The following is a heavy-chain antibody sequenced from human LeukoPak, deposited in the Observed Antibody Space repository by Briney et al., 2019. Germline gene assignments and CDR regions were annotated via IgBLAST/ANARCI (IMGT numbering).Heavy chain of an antibody. V-gene: IGHV3-21*01. CDR1: GFTFSSYS. Sequence: GGSLRLSCAASGFTFSSYSMNWVRQAPGKGLEWVSSISSSSSYIYYADSVKGRFTISRDNAKNSLYLQMNSLRAEDTAVYYCARVPAASIGLYYFDYWGQGTLVTVSS. CDR2: ISSSSSYI. CDR3: ARVPAASIGLYYFDY. J-gene: IGHJ4*02. D-gene: IGHD2-2*01.